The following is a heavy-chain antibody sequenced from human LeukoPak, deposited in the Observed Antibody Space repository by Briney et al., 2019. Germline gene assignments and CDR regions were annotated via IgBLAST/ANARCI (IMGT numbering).Heavy chain of an antibody. J-gene: IGHJ6*03. CDR2: IYYSGST. CDR1: GGSISSYY. CDR3: ARGNRAGYYYYYMDV. Sequence: PSETLSLTCTVSGGSISSYYWSWIRQPPGKGLEWIGYIYYSGSTNYNPSLKSRVTISVDTSKNQFSLKLSSVTAADTAVYYCARGNRAGYYYYYMDVWGKGTTVTVSS. D-gene: IGHD3-10*01. V-gene: IGHV4-59*12.